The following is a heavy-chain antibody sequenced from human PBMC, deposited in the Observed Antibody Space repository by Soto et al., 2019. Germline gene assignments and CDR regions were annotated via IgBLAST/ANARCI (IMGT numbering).Heavy chain of an antibody. CDR3: AKDQTAYCSATNCYWED. D-gene: IGHD2-2*01. CDR2: ISWKSNTI. Sequence: EVQLVESGGGLVQPGRSLRLSCVVSGFTFEDYAMHWVRQVPGKGLEWISGISWKSNTIDYADSVKGRFTISRDNAKNSLYLEMNSLGAEDTALYYCAKDQTAYCSATNCYWEDWGQGTLVTVSS. V-gene: IGHV3-9*01. J-gene: IGHJ4*02. CDR1: GFTFEDYA.